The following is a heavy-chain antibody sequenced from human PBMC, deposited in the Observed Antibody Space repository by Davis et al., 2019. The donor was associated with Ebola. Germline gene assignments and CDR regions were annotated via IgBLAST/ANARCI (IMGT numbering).Heavy chain of an antibody. J-gene: IGHJ6*02. CDR1: GGTFSSYA. CDR2: IIPIFGTA. CDR3: ARDHIAAGFLWSYMDV. Sequence: AASVKVSCKASGGTFSSYAISWVRQAPGQGLEWMGGIIPIFGTANYAQKFQGRVTITADKSTSTAYMELSSLRSEDTAVYYCARDHIAAGFLWSYMDVWGQGTTVTVSS. D-gene: IGHD6-13*01. V-gene: IGHV1-69*06.